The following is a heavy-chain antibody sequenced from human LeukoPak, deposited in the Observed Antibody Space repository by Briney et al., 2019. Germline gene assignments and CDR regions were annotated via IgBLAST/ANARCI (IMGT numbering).Heavy chain of an antibody. CDR3: AKDFGSYYGSAQSIYFQH. J-gene: IGHJ1*01. CDR1: GFTFSSYA. CDR2: ISGSGGST. Sequence: GGSLRLSCAASGFTFSSYAMSWVRQAPGKGLEWVSAISGSGGSTYYADSVKGRFTISRDNSKNTLYLQMNSLRAEDTAVYYCAKDFGSYYGSAQSIYFQHWGQGTLVTVSS. V-gene: IGHV3-23*01. D-gene: IGHD3-10*01.